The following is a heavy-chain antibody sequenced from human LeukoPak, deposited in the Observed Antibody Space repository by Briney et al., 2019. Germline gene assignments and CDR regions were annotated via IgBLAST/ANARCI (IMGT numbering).Heavy chain of an antibody. CDR3: AKDHRSSSHYFDY. CDR1: GFTFSSYW. D-gene: IGHD6-6*01. Sequence: GGSLRLSCVASGFTFSSYWMHWVRQDPRKGLVWVSRISGDGRNINYADSVRGRFTISRDNAKNTLYLQMNTLRVEDTAVYYCAKDHRSSSHYFDYWGQGTLVTVSS. CDR2: ISGDGRNI. J-gene: IGHJ4*02. V-gene: IGHV3-74*01.